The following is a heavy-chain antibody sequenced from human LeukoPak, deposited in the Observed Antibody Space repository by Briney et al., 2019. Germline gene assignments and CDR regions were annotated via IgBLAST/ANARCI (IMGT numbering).Heavy chain of an antibody. V-gene: IGHV3-21*01. D-gene: IGHD5-18*01. CDR1: GFTFSSYS. Sequence: PGGSLRLSCAASGFTFSSYSMNWVRQAPGKGLEWVSSISSSSSYIYYADSVKGRFTISRDNAKNSLYLQMNSLRAEDTAVYYCARDVGGGTAMVTVVPWGQGTLVTVSS. CDR3: ARDVGGGTAMVTVVP. J-gene: IGHJ5*02. CDR2: ISSSSSYI.